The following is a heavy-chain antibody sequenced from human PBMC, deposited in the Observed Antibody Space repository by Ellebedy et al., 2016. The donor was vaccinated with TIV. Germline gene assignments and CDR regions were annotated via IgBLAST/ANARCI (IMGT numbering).Heavy chain of an antibody. CDR1: GFTFSSYG. Sequence: GGSLRLXXAASGFTFSSYGMHWVRQAPGKGLEWVAVVWYDGSDKYYADSVKGRFTISRDNSRNTLYLQMNSLRAEDTAVYYCATRFLEWFSFDYWGQGTLVTVSS. CDR3: ATRFLEWFSFDY. J-gene: IGHJ4*02. D-gene: IGHD3-3*01. V-gene: IGHV3-33*01. CDR2: VWYDGSDK.